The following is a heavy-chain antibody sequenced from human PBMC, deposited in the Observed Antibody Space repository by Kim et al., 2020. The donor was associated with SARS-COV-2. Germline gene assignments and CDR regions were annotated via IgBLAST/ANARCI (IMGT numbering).Heavy chain of an antibody. J-gene: IGHJ4*02. V-gene: IGHV1-46*01. D-gene: IGHD3-10*01. CDR3: ARDSNPTHDYGSGSYDPEVVGELDY. Sequence: ASVKVSCKASGYTFTSYYMHWVRQAPGQGLEWMGIINPSGGSTSYAQKFQGRVTMTRDTSTSTVYMELSSLRSEDTAVYYCARDSNPTHDYGSGSYDPEVVGELDYWGQGTLVTVSS. CDR2: INPSGGST. CDR1: GYTFTSYY.